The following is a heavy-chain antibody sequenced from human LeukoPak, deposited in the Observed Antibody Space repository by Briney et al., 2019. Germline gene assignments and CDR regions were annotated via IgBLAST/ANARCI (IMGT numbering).Heavy chain of an antibody. D-gene: IGHD3-22*01. CDR1: GFTFSSYA. CDR3: TKDPLYDSSGCYYDGTFDI. CDR2: ISGSGGSR. V-gene: IGHV3-23*01. Sequence: GGSLRLSCAASGFTFSSYAMSWVRQAPGKGLEWVSTISGSGGSRYYADSVKGRFTISRDNAKNTLYLQMNSLRVEDTALFYCTKDPLYDSSGCYYDGTFDIWGQGTMVTVSS. J-gene: IGHJ3*02.